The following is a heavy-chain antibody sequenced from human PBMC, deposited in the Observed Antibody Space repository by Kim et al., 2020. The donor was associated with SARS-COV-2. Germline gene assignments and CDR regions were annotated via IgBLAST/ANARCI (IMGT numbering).Heavy chain of an antibody. CDR3: ARGRHLIAAAGTGLDP. Sequence: SVKGPFTISRKNAKNSLYLQMNSLRAGDTAVYYCARGRHLIAAAGTGLDPWGQGTLVTVSS. D-gene: IGHD6-13*01. J-gene: IGHJ5*02. V-gene: IGHV3-13*01.